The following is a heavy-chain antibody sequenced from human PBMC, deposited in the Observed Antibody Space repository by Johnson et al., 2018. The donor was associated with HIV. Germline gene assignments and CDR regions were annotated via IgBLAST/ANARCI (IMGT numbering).Heavy chain of an antibody. CDR2: IWHDGNDK. J-gene: IGHJ3*02. CDR3: AKIGLDVFDI. CDR1: GFTFSAYG. V-gene: IGHV3-33*06. Sequence: QVQLVESGGGLVQPGRSLRLSCAASGFTFSAYGMHWVRQAPGKGLEWVALIWHDGNDKYYADSVKGRFIISRDNRKNTLYLQMNSLSAEDTAVYSCAKIGLDVFDIWGQGTMVTVSS.